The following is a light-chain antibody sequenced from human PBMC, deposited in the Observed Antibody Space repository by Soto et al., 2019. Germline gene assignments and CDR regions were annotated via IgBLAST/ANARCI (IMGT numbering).Light chain of an antibody. CDR3: QTWGSGIVL. CDR1: SGHSNYA. Sequence: QLVLTQSPSASASLGASVKLTCTLSSGHSNYAIAWHQQQSEKGPRYLMKLNSDGSHSKGDGIPDRFSGSSSGAERYLTISSLQSEDEADYYCQTWGSGIVLFGGGTKLTVL. CDR2: LNSDGSH. V-gene: IGLV4-69*01. J-gene: IGLJ2*01.